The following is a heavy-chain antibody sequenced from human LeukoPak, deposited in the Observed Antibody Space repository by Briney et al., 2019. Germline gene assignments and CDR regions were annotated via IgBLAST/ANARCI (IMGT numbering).Heavy chain of an antibody. CDR2: IYISGST. CDR1: GASINSHY. J-gene: IGHJ4*02. Sequence: SETLSLTCTVSGASINSHYWSWIRQPAGKGLEWIGRIYISGSTNYSPSLKSRVTMSVDTSKNQFSLRLSSVTAADTAVYYCARALNPLPGTYYFDYWGQGTLVTVSS. V-gene: IGHV4-4*07. D-gene: IGHD2-15*01. CDR3: ARALNPLPGTYYFDY.